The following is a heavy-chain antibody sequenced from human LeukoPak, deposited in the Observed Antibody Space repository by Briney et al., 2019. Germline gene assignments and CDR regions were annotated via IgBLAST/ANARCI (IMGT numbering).Heavy chain of an antibody. CDR2: ISGSGGST. Sequence: GGSLRLSCAASGFTFSSYGMSWVRQAPGKGLEWVSAISGSGGSTYYADSVKGRFTISRDNSKNTLYLQMNSLRAEDTAVYYCAKVGDIVGATLLFDYWGQGTLVTVSS. CDR1: GFTFSSYG. CDR3: AKVGDIVGATLLFDY. V-gene: IGHV3-23*01. J-gene: IGHJ4*02. D-gene: IGHD1-26*01.